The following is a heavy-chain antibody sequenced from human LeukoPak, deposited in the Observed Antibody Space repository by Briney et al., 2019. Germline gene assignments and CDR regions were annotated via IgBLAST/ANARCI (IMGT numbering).Heavy chain of an antibody. D-gene: IGHD3-22*01. Sequence: PGGSLRLSCAASGFTFSSYGMHWVRQAPGKGLEWVAVISYDGNNKYYADSVKSRFTISRDNSKNTLYLQMNSLRAEDTAVYYCAKSSDSSGYYSAEYFQNWGQGTLVTVSS. CDR2: ISYDGNNK. V-gene: IGHV3-30*18. CDR3: AKSSDSSGYYSAEYFQN. J-gene: IGHJ1*01. CDR1: GFTFSSYG.